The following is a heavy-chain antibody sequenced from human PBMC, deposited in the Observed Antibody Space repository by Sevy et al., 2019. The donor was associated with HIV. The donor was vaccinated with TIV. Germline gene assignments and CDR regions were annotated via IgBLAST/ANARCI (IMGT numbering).Heavy chain of an antibody. D-gene: IGHD1-26*01. CDR3: ARANAYLTSDAFDL. Sequence: SETVSLTCTVSGGSISSLNYYWSWIRQHPGKGLEWIGYISYSGRTSYNPSLKSRLTISLDTSKNQFSLRLSSVTAADTALFYCARANAYLTSDAFDLWGQGIMVTVSS. V-gene: IGHV4-31*03. CDR2: ISYSGRT. J-gene: IGHJ3*01. CDR1: GGSISSLNYY.